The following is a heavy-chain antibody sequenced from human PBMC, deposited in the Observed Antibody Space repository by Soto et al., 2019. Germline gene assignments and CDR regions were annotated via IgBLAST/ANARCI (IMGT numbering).Heavy chain of an antibody. J-gene: IGHJ3*02. D-gene: IGHD5-12*01. CDR1: GFTFSSYG. V-gene: IGHV3-30*18. CDR2: ISYDGSNK. CDR3: ANDNGSGCDWLRVGDASDI. Sequence: QVQLVESGGGVVQPGRSLRLSCAASGFTFSSYGMHWVRQAPGKGLEWVAVISYDGSNKYYADSVKGRLTISRDNSKNTLYLQTNSMRGEDTAVYYCANDNGSGCDWLRVGDASDIWGQGTMVTVSS.